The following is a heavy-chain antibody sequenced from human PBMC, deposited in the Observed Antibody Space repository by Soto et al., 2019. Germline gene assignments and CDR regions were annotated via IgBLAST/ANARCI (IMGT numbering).Heavy chain of an antibody. CDR3: ARDYGSGRGKQTRAAYYYYGMDV. J-gene: IGHJ6*02. CDR2: IYHSGST. D-gene: IGHD3-10*01. CDR1: GGSISSGGYS. V-gene: IGHV4-30-2*01. Sequence: SETLSLTCAVSGGSISSGGYSWSWIRQPPGKGLEWIGYIYHSGSTYYNPSLKSRVTISVDRSKNQFSLKLSSVTAADTAVYYCARDYGSGRGKQTRAAYYYYGMDVWGQGTTVTVSS.